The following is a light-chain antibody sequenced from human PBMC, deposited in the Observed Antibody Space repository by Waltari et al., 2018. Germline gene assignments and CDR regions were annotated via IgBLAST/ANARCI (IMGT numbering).Light chain of an antibody. V-gene: IGLV1-44*01. Sequence: QSVLTQPPSASGTPGQRVTISCSGSSSNIGSNTVNWYQQLPGTAPKVPIYRNNQRPSGVPDRFSGSKSGTSASLGISGLQSEDEADYYCAAWDDSLNGVLFGGGTKLTVL. CDR1: SSNIGSNT. CDR2: RNN. CDR3: AAWDDSLNGVL. J-gene: IGLJ2*01.